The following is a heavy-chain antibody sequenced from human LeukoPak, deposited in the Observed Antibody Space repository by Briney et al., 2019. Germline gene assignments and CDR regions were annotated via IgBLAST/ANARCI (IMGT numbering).Heavy chain of an antibody. CDR3: MSYAGRSDDY. J-gene: IGHJ4*02. CDR1: GFTFSRYS. Sequence: GGSLRLSCAASGFTFSRYSMSWVRQAPGKGLEWVSSISSSSSYRYYADSVKGRFTTSRDNAKNSLHLQMNSLRAEDTAVYYCMSYAGRSDDYWGQGTLVTVSS. CDR2: ISSSSSYR. D-gene: IGHD3-16*01. V-gene: IGHV3-21*01.